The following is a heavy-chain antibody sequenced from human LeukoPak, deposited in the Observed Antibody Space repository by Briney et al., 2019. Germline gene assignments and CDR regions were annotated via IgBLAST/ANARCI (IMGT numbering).Heavy chain of an antibody. V-gene: IGHV1-18*01. CDR3: AREGYSGYESPWQYYYYYGMDV. CDR1: GYTFTSYG. Sequence: ASVKVSCKASGYTFTSYGISWVRQAPGQGLEWMGWISAYNGNTNYAQKLQGRVTMTTATSTSTAYMELRSLRSDDTAVYYCAREGYSGYESPWQYYYYYGMDVWGQGTTVTVSS. CDR2: ISAYNGNT. D-gene: IGHD5-12*01. J-gene: IGHJ6*02.